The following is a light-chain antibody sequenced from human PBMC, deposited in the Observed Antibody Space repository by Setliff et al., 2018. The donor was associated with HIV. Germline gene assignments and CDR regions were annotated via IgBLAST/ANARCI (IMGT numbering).Light chain of an antibody. Sequence: QSALTQPASVSGSPGQSITISCTGTSSDIGGYNYVSWYRQHPGKAPKLMISEVSNRPSGVPDRFSGSKSGNTASLTISGLQAEDEAYYYCSSCSSSSTLVFGGGTKVTVL. CDR1: SSDIGGYNY. J-gene: IGLJ2*01. CDR3: SSCSSSSTLV. V-gene: IGLV2-14*03. CDR2: EVS.